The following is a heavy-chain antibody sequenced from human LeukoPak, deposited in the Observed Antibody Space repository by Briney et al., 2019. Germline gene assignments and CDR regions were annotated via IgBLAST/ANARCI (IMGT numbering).Heavy chain of an antibody. V-gene: IGHV3-49*04. D-gene: IGHD6-19*01. Sequence: PGGSLRLSCTASGFTFGDYAMSWVRQAPGKGLEWVGFIRSKAYGGTTEYAASVKGRFTISRDDSKSIAYLQMNSLKTEDTAVYYCTSLEYSSGWLSDYWGQGTLVTVSS. CDR2: IRSKAYGGTT. CDR1: GFTFGDYA. J-gene: IGHJ4*02. CDR3: TSLEYSSGWLSDY.